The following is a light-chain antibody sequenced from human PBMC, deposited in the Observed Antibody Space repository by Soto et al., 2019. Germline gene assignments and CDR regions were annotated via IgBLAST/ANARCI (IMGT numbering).Light chain of an antibody. CDR2: TAS. Sequence: DIQLTQSPSSLSAAIGDRVTITCRAIQGISTCLAWYQQKPGKAPKSLIKTASTFQSGVPSRFSGSGSETDFTLTISSLQPEDFATYYFQQYSSYPRTFGQGIR. CDR1: QGISTC. V-gene: IGKV1D-16*01. CDR3: QQYSSYPRT. J-gene: IGKJ5*01.